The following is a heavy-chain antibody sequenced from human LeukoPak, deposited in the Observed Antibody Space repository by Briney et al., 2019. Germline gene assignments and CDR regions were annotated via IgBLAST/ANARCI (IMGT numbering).Heavy chain of an antibody. V-gene: IGHV4-39*07. D-gene: IGHD6-19*01. CDR2: IYDSGST. Sequence: PSETLSLTCTVSGGSISSSSCYWGWIRQPPGKGLEWIGSIYDSGSTYYNLSLKSRVTISVDTSMNQFSLKLTSVTAADTAVYYCARVGRSVTGAGFDPWGQGTLVTVSS. J-gene: IGHJ5*02. CDR1: GGSISSSSCY. CDR3: ARVGRSVTGAGFDP.